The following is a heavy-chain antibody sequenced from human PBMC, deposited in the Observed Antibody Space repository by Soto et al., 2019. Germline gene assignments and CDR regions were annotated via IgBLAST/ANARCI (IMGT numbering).Heavy chain of an antibody. CDR1: GDTIRTGGYT. V-gene: IGHV4-30-2*05. Sequence: SETLSLTCDVSGDTIRTGGYTWAWIRQPPGKALEWIGHTYHSGSTLYTPSLRGRLTLSADTSRNQLSLHLTSVTAADTAVYYCVRGGIAGHWFDPWGQGILVTVSS. CDR2: TYHSGST. D-gene: IGHD2-21*01. CDR3: VRGGIAGHWFDP. J-gene: IGHJ5*02.